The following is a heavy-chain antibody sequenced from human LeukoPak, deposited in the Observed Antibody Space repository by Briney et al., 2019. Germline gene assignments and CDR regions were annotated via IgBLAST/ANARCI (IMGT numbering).Heavy chain of an antibody. D-gene: IGHD1-26*01. CDR3: AREWDALGATSDY. V-gene: IGHV3-30*02. CDR2: IRYDGSNK. Sequence: PGGSLRLSCAASGFTFSSYGMHWVRQAPGKGLEGVAFIRYDGSNKYYADSVKGRFTISRDNAKNSLYLQMNSLRAEDTAVYYCAREWDALGATSDYWGQGTLVTVSS. J-gene: IGHJ4*02. CDR1: GFTFSSYG.